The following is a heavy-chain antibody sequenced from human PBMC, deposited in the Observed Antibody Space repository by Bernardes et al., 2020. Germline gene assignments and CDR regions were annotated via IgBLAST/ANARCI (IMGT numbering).Heavy chain of an antibody. CDR2: IYHTGRT. Sequence: SETLSLTCAVSGGSISSTNWWSWVRQPPGKGLECIGEIYHTGRTNYNPSLESRVTISVDTSKNQFSLKLSSVTAADTAVYYCAREVAINVDYSLGYFYYGMDVWGQGTTVTVSS. V-gene: IGHV4-4*02. CDR1: GGSISSTNW. D-gene: IGHD3-10*01. J-gene: IGHJ6*02. CDR3: AREVAINVDYSLGYFYYGMDV.